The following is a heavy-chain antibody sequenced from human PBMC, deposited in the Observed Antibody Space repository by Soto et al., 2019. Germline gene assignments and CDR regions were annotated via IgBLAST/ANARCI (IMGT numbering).Heavy chain of an antibody. J-gene: IGHJ6*02. Sequence: GESLKISCNGSGYSFTIYCIGWVLQMPGKGLDWMGIIYPGDSDTRYSPSFQGQVTISADKSISTAYLQWSSLKASDTAMYYCARHGPRVYYDNSDYYYYGMDVWGQGTTVTVSS. CDR3: ARHGPRVYYDNSDYYYYGMDV. CDR1: GYSFTIYC. V-gene: IGHV5-51*01. D-gene: IGHD3-22*01. CDR2: IYPGDSDT.